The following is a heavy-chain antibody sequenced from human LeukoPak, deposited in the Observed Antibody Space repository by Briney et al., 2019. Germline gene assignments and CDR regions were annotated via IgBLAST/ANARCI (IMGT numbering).Heavy chain of an antibody. Sequence: GGSLRLSCAASGFTFSSYGMHWVRQAPGKGLEWVAFIRYDGSNKYYADSVKGRFTISRDNSKNALYLQMNSLRAEDTAVYYCAKSSRSSSGWYVDYWGQGPLVTVSS. V-gene: IGHV3-30*02. J-gene: IGHJ4*02. CDR2: IRYDGSNK. D-gene: IGHD6-19*01. CDR1: GFTFSSYG. CDR3: AKSSRSSSGWYVDY.